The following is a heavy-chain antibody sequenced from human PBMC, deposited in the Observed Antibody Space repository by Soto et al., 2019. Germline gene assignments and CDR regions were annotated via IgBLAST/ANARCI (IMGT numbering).Heavy chain of an antibody. D-gene: IGHD2-2*01. Sequence: GGSLRLSCAGSEFMSSISAMHWVRQAPGKGPEWVAVTSYDGTTKYYADSVKGRFTISRDNSKNTLSLQMNSLSAEDTAVYYCTREVVRPYFDYWGQGIFVTVSS. CDR2: TSYDGTTK. CDR3: TREVVRPYFDY. V-gene: IGHV3-30-3*01. J-gene: IGHJ4*01. CDR1: EFMSSISA.